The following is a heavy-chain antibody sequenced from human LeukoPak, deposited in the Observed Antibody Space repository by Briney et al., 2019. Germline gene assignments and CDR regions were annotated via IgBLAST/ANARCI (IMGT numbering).Heavy chain of an antibody. D-gene: IGHD5-18*01. Sequence: ASVKVSCKASGYTFTIYAMHWVRQAPGQRLEWMGWINAGNGNTKYSQEFQGRVTITRDTSASTAYMELSSLRSEDMAVYYCARGQNVDTAMATDPNFDYWGQGTLVTVSS. CDR1: GYTFTIYA. CDR3: ARGQNVDTAMATDPNFDY. CDR2: INAGNGNT. J-gene: IGHJ4*02. V-gene: IGHV1-3*03.